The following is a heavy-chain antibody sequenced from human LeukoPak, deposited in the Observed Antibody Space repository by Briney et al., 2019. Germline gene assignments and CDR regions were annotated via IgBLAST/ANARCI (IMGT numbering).Heavy chain of an antibody. CDR1: GLTFSNFA. CDR2: LSASGGGT. CDR3: ATVLHTSMTTWAAFDT. D-gene: IGHD5-18*01. V-gene: IGHV3-23*01. J-gene: IGHJ3*02. Sequence: GGSLRLFCAASGLTFSNFAMTWVRQTPGKGLEWVSALSASGGGTFYAPSVKGRFTISRDNSKNTVSLQMNSLRAEDTALYYCATVLHTSMTTWAAFDTWGQGTMVTVSS.